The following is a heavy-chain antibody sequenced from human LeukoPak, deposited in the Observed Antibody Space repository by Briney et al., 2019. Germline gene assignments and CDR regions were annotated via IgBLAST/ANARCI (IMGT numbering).Heavy chain of an antibody. D-gene: IGHD4-17*01. CDR3: ARASRMTTVTTVPINYYYYGMDV. CDR1: GYTFTSYD. J-gene: IGHJ6*02. CDR2: MNPNSGNT. V-gene: IGHV1-8*01. Sequence: ASVKVSCKASGYTFTSYDINWVRQATGQGLEWMGWMNPNSGNTGYAQKFQGRVTITADKSTSTAYMELSSLRSEDTAVYYCARASRMTTVTTVPINYYYYGMDVWGQGTTVTVSS.